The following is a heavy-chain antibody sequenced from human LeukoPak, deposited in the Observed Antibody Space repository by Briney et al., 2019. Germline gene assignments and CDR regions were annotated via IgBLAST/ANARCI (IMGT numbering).Heavy chain of an antibody. CDR3: AGGEVLTSAIFWRGGLFDF. Sequence: PPETLSLTCAVYGGYLCSHSWSWIRQPPGKGLEWIGEISHSGSTNHNPPLKSRVTIPVDTPRNQFSLHVSSVPDADTAVHYCAGGEVLTSAIFWRGGLFDFWGQGTLVSV. V-gene: IGHV4-34*01. J-gene: IGHJ4*02. CDR2: ISHSGST. D-gene: IGHD2-21*02. CDR1: GGYLCSHS.